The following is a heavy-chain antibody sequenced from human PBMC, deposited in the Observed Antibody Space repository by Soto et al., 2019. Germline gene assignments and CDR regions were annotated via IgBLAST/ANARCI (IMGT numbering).Heavy chain of an antibody. CDR3: ARTTGGGYCSGGSCYYDY. V-gene: IGHV4-59*08. Sequence: QVQLQESGPGLLKPSETLSLTCSVSGCSISRYYWNWIRQPPGKVLEWIGYIYYTGSTKYNPSFKSRGTISVDTTKSQSSLKRSSVTAADTAVDYCARTTGGGYCSGGSCYYDYWGQGTLVTVSS. D-gene: IGHD2-15*01. CDR2: IYYTGST. CDR1: GCSISRYY. J-gene: IGHJ4*02.